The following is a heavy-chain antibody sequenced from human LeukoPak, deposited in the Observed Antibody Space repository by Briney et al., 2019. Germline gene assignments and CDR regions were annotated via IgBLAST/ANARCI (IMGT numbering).Heavy chain of an antibody. J-gene: IGHJ5*02. CDR2: IYHSGST. CDR1: GASISSNNW. D-gene: IGHD3-22*01. V-gene: IGHV4-4*02. Sequence: KPSETLSLTCAVSGASISSNNWWWSWVRQPPGKGLEWIGEIYHSGSTNYNPSLKSRVTMSVDKSRNQFSLKLSSVTAADTAVYYCARDNYYDSSGPGGEFDPWGQGTLVTVSS. CDR3: ARDNYYDSSGPGGEFDP.